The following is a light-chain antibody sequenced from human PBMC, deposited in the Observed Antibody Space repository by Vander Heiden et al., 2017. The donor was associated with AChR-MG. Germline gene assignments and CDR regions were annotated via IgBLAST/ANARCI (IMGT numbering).Light chain of an antibody. CDR1: QSVSSY. J-gene: IGKJ4*01. V-gene: IGKV3-11*01. Sequence: EIVSTQPPAPLSLSPGERATLSCRASQSVSSYLAWYQQKPGQAPRLLIYDASNRATGIPARFSGSGSGTDFTLTISSLEPEDFAVYYCQQRSNWPLTFGGGTKVEIK. CDR3: QQRSNWPLT. CDR2: DAS.